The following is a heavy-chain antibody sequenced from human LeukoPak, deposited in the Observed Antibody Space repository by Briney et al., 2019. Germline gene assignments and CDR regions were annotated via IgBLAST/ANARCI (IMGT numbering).Heavy chain of an antibody. V-gene: IGHV3-23*01. D-gene: IGHD5-24*01. CDR3: AKEEVEMATTTGY. CDR2: LSGSGGST. CDR1: GFTFSSYA. J-gene: IGHJ4*02. Sequence: GASLRLSCAASGFTFSSYAMSWVRQPPGKGLEWVSALSGSGGSTYYADSVKGRFTISRDNSKNTLCLQMNSLRAEETAVYYCAKEEVEMATTTGYWGQGTLVTVSS.